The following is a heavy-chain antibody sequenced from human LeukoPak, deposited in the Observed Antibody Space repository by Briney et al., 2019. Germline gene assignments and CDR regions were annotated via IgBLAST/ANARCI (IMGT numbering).Heavy chain of an antibody. CDR1: GFTFNSYW. CDR3: ARDRLTNDAFDI. V-gene: IGHV3-74*01. D-gene: IGHD2-8*01. J-gene: IGHJ3*02. Sequence: GGSLRLSCAASGFTFNSYWMHWVRQAPGKGLVWVSRINSDGSGTSDADFVKGRFTISRDNSKNTLYLQMNSLRAEDTAMYYGARDRLTNDAFDIWGQGTMVTVSS. CDR2: INSDGSGT.